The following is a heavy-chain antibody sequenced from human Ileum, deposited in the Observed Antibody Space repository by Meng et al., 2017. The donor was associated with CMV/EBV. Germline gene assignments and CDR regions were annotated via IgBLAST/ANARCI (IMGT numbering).Heavy chain of an antibody. CDR2: ISAYNGDI. J-gene: IGHJ4*02. V-gene: IGHV1-18*04. D-gene: IGHD6-6*01. Sequence: VQMGPSGGEVKKIGAYVKLPCKAVGYPFSSYSFSWVRQAPGQGLEWMGWISAYNGDIKYAQKFRDRVTMTTDTSTSTAYMDLRGLRSDDTAVYYCARDHASSSQLLDYWGQGTLVTVSS. CDR1: GYPFSSYS. CDR3: ARDHASSSQLLDY.